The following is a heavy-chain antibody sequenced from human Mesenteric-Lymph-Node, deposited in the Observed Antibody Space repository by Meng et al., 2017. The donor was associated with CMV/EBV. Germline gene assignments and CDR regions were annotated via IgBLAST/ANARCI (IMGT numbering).Heavy chain of an antibody. D-gene: IGHD6-13*01. CDR3: ARGISAAGNVLFWFDP. J-gene: IGHJ5*02. CDR1: GYTFTGYY. CDR2: INPGGGGT. Sequence: ASVKVSCKASGYTFTGYYMHWVRQAPGQGLEWMGVINPGGGGTTYAQKFQGRVTMTRDTSTSTVYMEVSSLRSEDTAVYYCARGISAAGNVLFWFDPWGQGTLVTVSS. V-gene: IGHV1-46*01.